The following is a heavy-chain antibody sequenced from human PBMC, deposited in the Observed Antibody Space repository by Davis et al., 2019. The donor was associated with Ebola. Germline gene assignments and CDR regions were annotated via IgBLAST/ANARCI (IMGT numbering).Heavy chain of an antibody. D-gene: IGHD3-3*01. CDR1: GGSFSGYY. CDR3: ARARRDFWSGSNDY. V-gene: IGHV4-34*01. J-gene: IGHJ4*02. CDR2: INHSGST. Sequence: MPSETLSLTCAVYGGSFSGYYWSWIRQPPGKGLEWIGEINHSGSTNYNPSLKSRVTISRDTSKNQFSLKLSSVTAADTAVYYCARARRDFWSGSNDYWGQGTLVTVSS.